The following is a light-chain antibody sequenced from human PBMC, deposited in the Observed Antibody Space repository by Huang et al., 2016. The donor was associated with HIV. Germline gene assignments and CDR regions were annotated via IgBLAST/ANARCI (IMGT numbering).Light chain of an antibody. CDR1: ESIDNN. CDR3: QQYNAWPLT. V-gene: IGKV3-15*01. CDR2: GTS. Sequence: DIVMTQSPATLSVSPGERATLSCRASESIDNNLAWYQQKPGQAPRLLIYGTSARATAIPGRFRGSGSGTQFTRTISSLQSEDFAVYYCQQYNAWPLTFGGGTKVEIK. J-gene: IGKJ4*01.